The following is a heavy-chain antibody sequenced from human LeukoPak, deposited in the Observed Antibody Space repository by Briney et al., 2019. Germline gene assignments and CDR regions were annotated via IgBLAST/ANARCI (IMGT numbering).Heavy chain of an antibody. V-gene: IGHV3-23*01. Sequence: GGSLRLSCAASGFTFSSYSMNWVRQAPGKGLEWVSAISGSGGSTYYADSVKGRFTISRDNSKNTLYLQMNSLRAEDTAVYYCARDLLDGDYWGQGTLVTVSS. D-gene: IGHD3/OR15-3a*01. CDR2: ISGSGGST. CDR1: GFTFSSYS. J-gene: IGHJ4*02. CDR3: ARDLLDGDY.